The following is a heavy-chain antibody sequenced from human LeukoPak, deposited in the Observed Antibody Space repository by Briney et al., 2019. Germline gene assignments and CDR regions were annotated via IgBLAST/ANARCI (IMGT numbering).Heavy chain of an antibody. J-gene: IGHJ4*02. CDR2: IHYTGTT. V-gene: IGHV4-59*08. Sequence: PSETLSLTCTVSGGSISNSYWSWVRQPPGKGLEWIGYIHYTGTTNYNPSLKSRVAISVDTSKNQFSLRVTSVTAADTAVYYCARLPKYSRPLDYWGQGTLVTVSS. D-gene: IGHD6-6*01. CDR3: ARLPKYSRPLDY. CDR1: GGSISNSY.